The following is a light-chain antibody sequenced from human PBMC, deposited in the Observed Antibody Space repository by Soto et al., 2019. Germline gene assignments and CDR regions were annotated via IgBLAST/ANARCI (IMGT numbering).Light chain of an antibody. Sequence: EIVLTQSPGTLSMSPGERATLSCRASQSVSSRYVAWHQQKPGQAPRLLLSGATNRATGIPDRFSGSGSGTDFTLTISRLEPGDFAVYYCQQYSNSPFTFGPGTKVEIK. CDR1: QSVSSRY. CDR3: QQYSNSPFT. J-gene: IGKJ3*01. V-gene: IGKV3-20*01. CDR2: GAT.